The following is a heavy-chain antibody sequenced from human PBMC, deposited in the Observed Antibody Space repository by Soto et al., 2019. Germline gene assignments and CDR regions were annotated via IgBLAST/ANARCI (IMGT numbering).Heavy chain of an antibody. CDR1: GGTFSSYA. J-gene: IGHJ5*02. D-gene: IGHD3-16*01. V-gene: IGHV1-69*01. CDR2: IIPIFGTA. CDR3: ARVIAGEPPTRYHYNWFAP. Sequence: QVPLVQSGAEVKKPGSSVKVSCKASGGTFSSYAISWVRQAPGQGLEWMGGIIPIFGTANYAQKFQGRVTITADEATSTAYVELHSLRPEDKAVYYCARVIAGEPPTRYHYNWFAPWGQGPLVTASS.